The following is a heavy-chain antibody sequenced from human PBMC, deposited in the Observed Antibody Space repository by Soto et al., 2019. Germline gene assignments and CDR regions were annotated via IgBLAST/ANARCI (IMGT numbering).Heavy chain of an antibody. D-gene: IGHD7-27*01. CDR2: IYWDDDK. CDR1: GFSLSTSGVG. Sequence: QITLKESGPTLVKPTQTLTLTCTFSGFSLSTSGVGVGWIRQPPGKALEWLALIYWDDDKRYSPSLKSRHTITTDTSKHQVFLTMTNMDPVDTATYYCAHSLIPNWGSRGAFDYWGQGTLVTVSS. V-gene: IGHV2-5*02. CDR3: AHSLIPNWGSRGAFDY. J-gene: IGHJ4*02.